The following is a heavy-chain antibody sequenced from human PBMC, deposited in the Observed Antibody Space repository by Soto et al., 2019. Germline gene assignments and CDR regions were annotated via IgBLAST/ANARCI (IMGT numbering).Heavy chain of an antibody. J-gene: IGHJ4*02. Sequence: QVQLQESGPGLVKPSQTLSLTCTVSGGSISSCGYYWILIRQHPGKGLEWIGYIYYSGSTYYNPSLKRRVTISVDTSKNKCSLKLSSVTAADTAVYYCARTPGYWGQGTLVTVSS. CDR3: ARTPGY. V-gene: IGHV4-31*03. CDR1: GGSISSCGYY. CDR2: IYYSGST.